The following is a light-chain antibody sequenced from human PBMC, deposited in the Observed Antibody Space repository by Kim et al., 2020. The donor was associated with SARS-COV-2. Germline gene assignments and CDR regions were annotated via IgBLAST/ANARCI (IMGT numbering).Light chain of an antibody. CDR3: SSCSSSSTLV. CDR2: DVS. Sequence: QSALTQPASVSGSPGQSITISCTGTSSDVGRYNYVSWYQQHPGKAPILIIYDVSNRPSGVSNRFSGPKSGNTASLTISGLQAGDEAVFYCSSCSSSSTLVFGGGTQLTVL. CDR1: SSDVGRYNY. V-gene: IGLV2-14*03. J-gene: IGLJ3*02.